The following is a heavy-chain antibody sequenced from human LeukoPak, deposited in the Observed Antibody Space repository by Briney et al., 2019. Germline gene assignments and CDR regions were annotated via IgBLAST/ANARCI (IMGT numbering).Heavy chain of an antibody. D-gene: IGHD3-10*01. CDR1: GYTLTELS. CDR3: ATGYGSGSYSPFGSFDY. Sequence: ASVKVSCKVSGYTLTELSMHWVRQAPGKGLEWMGGFDPEDGETIYAQKFQGRVTTTEDTSTDTAYMELSSLRSEDTAVYYCATGYGSGSYSPFGSFDYWGQGTLVTVSS. V-gene: IGHV1-24*01. J-gene: IGHJ4*02. CDR2: FDPEDGET.